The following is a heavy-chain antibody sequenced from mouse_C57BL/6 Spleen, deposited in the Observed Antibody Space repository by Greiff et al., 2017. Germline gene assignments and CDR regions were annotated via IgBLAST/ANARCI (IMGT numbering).Heavy chain of an antibody. CDR3: ARRWDGYAMDY. CDR1: GYTFTSYW. Sequence: QVQLQQPGAELVKPGASVPMSCKASGYTFTSYWITWVKQRPGQGLEWIGDIYPGSGSTNYNEKFKSKATLTVDTSSSTAYMQLSSLTSEDSAVYYCARRWDGYAMDYWGQGTSVTVSS. CDR2: IYPGSGST. V-gene: IGHV1-55*01. J-gene: IGHJ4*01. D-gene: IGHD4-1*01.